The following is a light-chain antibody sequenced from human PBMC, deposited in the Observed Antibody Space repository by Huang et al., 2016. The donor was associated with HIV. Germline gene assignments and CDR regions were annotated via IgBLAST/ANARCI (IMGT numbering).Light chain of an antibody. Sequence: EIVMTRSPATLSVSPGERASLSCRASQSVSSNLAWYQQKPGQAPRLLIYGASTRVFGIPDRFSGSGSATDFTLTITSLQSEDFAVYYCQQYNNWPPKYTFGQGTKLGI. V-gene: IGKV3D-15*01. CDR2: GAS. CDR3: QQYNNWPPKYT. CDR1: QSVSSN. J-gene: IGKJ2*01.